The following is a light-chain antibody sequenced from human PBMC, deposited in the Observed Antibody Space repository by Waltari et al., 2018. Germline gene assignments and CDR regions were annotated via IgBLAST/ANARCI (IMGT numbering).Light chain of an antibody. Sequence: CGASRSVGKYLAWYQQRPGQAPRLLLYHASIRATGIPDRFSGSGSGTDFSLTISRLEPEDFAVYYCQKYESLPATFGQGTTVEIK. V-gene: IGKV3-20*01. CDR2: HAS. J-gene: IGKJ1*01. CDR3: QKYESLPAT. CDR1: RSVGKY.